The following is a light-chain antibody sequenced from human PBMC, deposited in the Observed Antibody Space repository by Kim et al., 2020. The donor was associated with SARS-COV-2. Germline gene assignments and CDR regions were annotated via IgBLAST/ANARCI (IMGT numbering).Light chain of an antibody. J-gene: IGLJ3*02. CDR2: LNSDGSH. Sequence: QLVLTQSPSASASLGASVKLTCTLSSGHSNYAIAWHQQQPEKGPRNLIKLNSDGSHSKGDGIPDRFSGSSSGAERYLIISSLQSEDEADYYCQTWATGIQVFGGGTQLTVL. V-gene: IGLV4-69*02. CDR1: SGHSNYA. CDR3: QTWATGIQV.